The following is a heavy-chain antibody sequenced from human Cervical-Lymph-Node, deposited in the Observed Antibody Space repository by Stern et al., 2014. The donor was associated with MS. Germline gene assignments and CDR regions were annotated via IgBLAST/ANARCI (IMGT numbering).Heavy chain of an antibody. CDR3: ARVLPAPRTIDY. CDR1: GGSVSGYY. V-gene: IGHV4-4*07. Sequence: QVQLQESGPGLVKPSETLSLTCTVSGGSVSGYYWSWIRQAPGKQLEYIGRIYTSGSPDYNPSLKSRVSMSVDTSRNQFSRKLSSVTAADTAVYFCARVLPAPRTIDYGGQGTLVTVS. CDR2: IYTSGSP. D-gene: IGHD2-2*01. J-gene: IGHJ4*02.